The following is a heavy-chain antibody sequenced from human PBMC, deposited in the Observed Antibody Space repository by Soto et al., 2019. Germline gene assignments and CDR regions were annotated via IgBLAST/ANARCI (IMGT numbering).Heavy chain of an antibody. CDR2: IIPIFGTA. CDR3: ARDLQSGNYYGMDV. D-gene: IGHD4-4*01. J-gene: IGHJ6*02. V-gene: IGHV1-69*06. CDR1: GGTFSSYA. Sequence: SVKVSCKASGGTFSSYAISWVRQAPGQGLEWMGGIIPIFGTANYAQKFQGRVTITADKSTSTAYMELSSLRSEDTAVYYCARDLQSGNYYGMDVWGQGTTVTSP.